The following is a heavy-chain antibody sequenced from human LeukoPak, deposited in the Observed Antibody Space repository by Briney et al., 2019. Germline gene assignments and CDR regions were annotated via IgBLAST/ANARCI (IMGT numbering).Heavy chain of an antibody. D-gene: IGHD6-13*01. CDR1: GFTFSSYS. V-gene: IGHV3-21*01. CDR2: ISSSSSYI. J-gene: IGHJ6*02. Sequence: GGSLRLSCAASGFTFSSYSMNWVRQAPGKGLEWVSSISSSSSYIYYADSVKGRFTISRDNAKNSLYLQMNSLRAEDTAVYYCARESGDSSWPYYYGMDVWGQGTTVTVSS. CDR3: ARESGDSSWPYYYGMDV.